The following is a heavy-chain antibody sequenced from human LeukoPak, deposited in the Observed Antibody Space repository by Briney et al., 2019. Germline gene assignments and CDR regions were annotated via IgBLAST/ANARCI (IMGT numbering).Heavy chain of an antibody. D-gene: IGHD2-15*01. Sequence: GGSLRLSCAASGFTFSHFWMSWVRQAPGKGLEWVAYIKRTGSETYYVDSVKGRFTITRDNTRNSLFLQMYSLRAEDTAVYFCAREDGYCSGGNCYSYFDSWGQGTLVTVSS. V-gene: IGHV3-7*01. CDR3: AREDGYCSGGNCYSYFDS. CDR1: GFTFSHFW. J-gene: IGHJ4*02. CDR2: IKRTGSET.